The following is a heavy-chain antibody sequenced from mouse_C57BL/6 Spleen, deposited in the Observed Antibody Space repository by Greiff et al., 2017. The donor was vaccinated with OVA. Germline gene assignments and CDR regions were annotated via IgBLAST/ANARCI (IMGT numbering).Heavy chain of an antibody. Sequence: QVQLKQPGAELVRPGSSVKLSCKASGYTFTSYWMHWVKQRPIQGLEWIGNIDPSDSETHYNQKFKDKATLTVDKSSSTAYMQLSSLTSEDSVYYCARDYDYAMDYWGQGTSVTVSS. V-gene: IGHV1-52*01. CDR3: ARDYDYAMDY. CDR2: IDPSDSET. CDR1: GYTFTSYW. J-gene: IGHJ4*01. D-gene: IGHD2-4*01.